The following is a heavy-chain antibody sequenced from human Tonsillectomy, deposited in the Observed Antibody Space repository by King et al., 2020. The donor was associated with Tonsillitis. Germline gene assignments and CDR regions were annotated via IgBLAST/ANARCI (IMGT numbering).Heavy chain of an antibody. CDR1: GGSISKDY. CDR2: IYFNGNT. J-gene: IGHJ4*02. CDR3: ARYRRDGYNYMLDY. Sequence: QLQESGPGLVKPSETLSLTCTVSGGSISKDYWTWIRQPPGKGLEWMGYIYFNGNTNYNPSLKSRVTMSLDTSKNQFSLRLSSVTTADTAVYYCARYRRDGYNYMLDYWGQGGLVTVSS. V-gene: IGHV4-59*01. D-gene: IGHD5-24*01.